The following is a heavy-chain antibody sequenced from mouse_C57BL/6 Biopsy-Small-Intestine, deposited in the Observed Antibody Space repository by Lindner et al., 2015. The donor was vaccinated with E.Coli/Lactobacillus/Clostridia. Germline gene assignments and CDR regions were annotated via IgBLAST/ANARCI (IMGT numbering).Heavy chain of an antibody. J-gene: IGHJ4*01. CDR3: ARPFYYALDF. CDR1: GFTFSDYG. Sequence: ESGGGLVKPGGSRKLSCAASGFTFSDYGMHWVRQTPEKGLEWVTYISSDSSTIYYADTVKGRFTISRDNAKNTLFLQMTSLRSEDTAMYYCARPFYYALDFWGQGTSVTVSS. V-gene: IGHV5-17*01. CDR2: ISSDSSTI.